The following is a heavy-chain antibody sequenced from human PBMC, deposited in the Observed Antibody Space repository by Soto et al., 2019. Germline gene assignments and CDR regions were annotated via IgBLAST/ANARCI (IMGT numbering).Heavy chain of an antibody. V-gene: IGHV1-69*13. CDR3: ARVDGSTIRPGTQYYYYGMDV. Sequence: ASVKVSCKASGGTFSSYAISWVRQAPGQGLEWMGGIIPIFGTANYAQKFQGRVTITADESTSTAYMELSSLRSEDTAVYYCARVDGSTIRPGTQYYYYGMDVWGQGTTVTVSS. CDR1: GGTFSSYA. D-gene: IGHD5-12*01. J-gene: IGHJ6*02. CDR2: IIPIFGTA.